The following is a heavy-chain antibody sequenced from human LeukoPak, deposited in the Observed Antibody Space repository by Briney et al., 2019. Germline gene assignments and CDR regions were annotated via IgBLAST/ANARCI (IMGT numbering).Heavy chain of an antibody. J-gene: IGHJ5*02. Sequence: SETLSLTCTVSGGSISSYYWSWIRQPPGKGLEWIGYIYYSGSTNYNPSLKSRVTISVDTSKNQFSLKLSSVTAADTAVYYCARHEWGYSSSWGGWFDPWGQGTLVTVSS. V-gene: IGHV4-59*08. CDR1: GGSISSYY. D-gene: IGHD6-13*01. CDR3: ARHEWGYSSSWGGWFDP. CDR2: IYYSGST.